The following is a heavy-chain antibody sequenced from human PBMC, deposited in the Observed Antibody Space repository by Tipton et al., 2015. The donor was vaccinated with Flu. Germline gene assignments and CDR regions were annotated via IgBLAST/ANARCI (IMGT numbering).Heavy chain of an antibody. CDR2: IHSIGST. Sequence: LSLTCAASGFTVSTNYMSWVRQAPGKGLEWVSVIHSIGSTYYADSVKGRFTISRDTSKNTLYLQMNSLRGEDTAVYYCARDTSYCSGGSCDYWGQGTLVTVSS. CDR3: ARDTSYCSGGSCDY. J-gene: IGHJ4*02. D-gene: IGHD2-15*01. V-gene: IGHV3-53*01. CDR1: GFTVSTNY.